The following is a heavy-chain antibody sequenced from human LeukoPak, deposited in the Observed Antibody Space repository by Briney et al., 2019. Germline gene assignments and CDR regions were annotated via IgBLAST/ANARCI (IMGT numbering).Heavy chain of an antibody. D-gene: IGHD6-6*01. Sequence: SVKVSCKASGGTFSSYAISWVRQAPGQGLEWMGGIIPIFGTANYAQKFQGRVTITADEFTSTAYMELSSLRSEDTAVYYCASTLYSSSSYYYYGMDVWGQGTTVTVSS. CDR3: ASTLYSSSSYYYYGMDV. CDR1: GGTFSSYA. V-gene: IGHV1-69*13. J-gene: IGHJ6*02. CDR2: IIPIFGTA.